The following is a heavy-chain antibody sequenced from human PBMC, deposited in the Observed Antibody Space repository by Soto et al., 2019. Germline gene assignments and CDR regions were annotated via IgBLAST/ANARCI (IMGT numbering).Heavy chain of an antibody. V-gene: IGHV3-23*01. D-gene: IGHD3-10*01. CDR3: VTDPRSYSGSEYAFDF. CDR1: GFTFSSYA. CDR2: ISGSGVYT. Sequence: EVQLLESGGVLVHPGGSLRLSCAASGFTFSSYAMSWVRQAPGRGLEWVSAISGSGVYTYYADSVKGRFTISRDNSKKPMYILMDSLTAEDTAVYYCVTDPRSYSGSEYAFDFWGRGTLVTVSS. J-gene: IGHJ4*02.